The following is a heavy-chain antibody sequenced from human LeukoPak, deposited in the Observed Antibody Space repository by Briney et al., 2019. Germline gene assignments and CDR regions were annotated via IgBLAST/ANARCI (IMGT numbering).Heavy chain of an antibody. CDR3: AREGNGLLSKDFDY. Sequence: ASVKVSCKSSGFTFTDYYIHWVRQAPGQGLEWMGYIGPHSSATSSPQEFQGRVTMTRDTSMSTAYMELTRLTSDDTAVYYCAREGNGLLSKDFDYSGQGTLVTVSS. V-gene: IGHV1-2*02. CDR2: IGPHSSAT. CDR1: GFTFTDYY. D-gene: IGHD2/OR15-2a*01. J-gene: IGHJ4*02.